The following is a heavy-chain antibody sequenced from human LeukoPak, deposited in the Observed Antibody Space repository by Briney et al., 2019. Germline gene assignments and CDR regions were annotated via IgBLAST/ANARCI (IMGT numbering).Heavy chain of an antibody. J-gene: IGHJ4*02. V-gene: IGHV4-34*01. Sequence: SETLSLTCAVYGGSFSGYYWSWIRQPPGKRLEWIGEINHSGSTNYNPSLKSRVTISVDTSKNQFSLKLSSVTAADTAVYYCARGRLGIAVAPGAWYFDYWGQGTLVTVSS. D-gene: IGHD6-19*01. CDR1: GGSFSGYY. CDR2: INHSGST. CDR3: ARGRLGIAVAPGAWYFDY.